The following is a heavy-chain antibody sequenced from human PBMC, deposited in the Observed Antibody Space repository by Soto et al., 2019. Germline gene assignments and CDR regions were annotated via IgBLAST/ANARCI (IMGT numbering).Heavy chain of an antibody. D-gene: IGHD2-15*01. CDR1: GFTFSSYG. CDR3: AKDTVPYCSGGSCYPDYEPYYYYGMDV. V-gene: IGHV3-30*18. J-gene: IGHJ6*02. Sequence: QVQLVESGGGVVQPGRSLRLSCAASGFTFSSYGMHWVRQAPGKGLEWVAVISYDGSNKYYVDSVKGRFTISRDNSKNTLYLQMNSLRAEDTAVYYCAKDTVPYCSGGSCYPDYEPYYYYGMDVWGQGTTVTVSS. CDR2: ISYDGSNK.